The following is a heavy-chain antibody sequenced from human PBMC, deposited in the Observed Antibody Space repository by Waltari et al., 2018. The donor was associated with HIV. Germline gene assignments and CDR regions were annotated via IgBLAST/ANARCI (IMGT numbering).Heavy chain of an antibody. CDR1: GYTFTSYD. V-gene: IGHV1-8*01. CDR2: MNPNNGNT. CDR3: ARDLLVGATEDY. D-gene: IGHD1-26*01. Sequence: QVQLVQSGAEVKKPGASVKVSCKSSGYTFTSYDINWVRQATGQRFGWREWMNPNNGNTGYAQKFQGRVTMTRNTSISTAYMELSSLRSEDTAVYYCARDLLVGATEDYWGQGTLVTVSS. J-gene: IGHJ4*02.